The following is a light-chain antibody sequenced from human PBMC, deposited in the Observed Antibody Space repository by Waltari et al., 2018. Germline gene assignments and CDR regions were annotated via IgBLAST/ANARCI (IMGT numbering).Light chain of an antibody. V-gene: IGKV1-16*01. Sequence: DIQMTQSPSSLSASVGDRVIITCRASQSIAKLLAWYQQKPGKAPKSLIHSASTLHGGVPARFTGSGSWTDFNLTISGLQPEDLATYYCQQYFSYPITFGQGTRL. CDR2: SAS. CDR1: QSIAKL. J-gene: IGKJ5*01. CDR3: QQYFSYPIT.